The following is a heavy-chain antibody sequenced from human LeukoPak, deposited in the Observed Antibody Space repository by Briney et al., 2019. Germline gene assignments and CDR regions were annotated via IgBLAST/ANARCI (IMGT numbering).Heavy chain of an antibody. V-gene: IGHV3-48*04. D-gene: IGHD6-19*01. J-gene: IGHJ3*02. CDR2: ISSSSSTI. Sequence: GGSLRLSCAASGFTFSSYSMNWVRQAPGKGLEWVSYISSSSSTIYYADSVKGRFTISRDNAKNSLYLQMNSLRAEDTAVYYCARETPFSSGRYGGGFDIWGQGTMVTVSS. CDR1: GFTFSSYS. CDR3: ARETPFSSGRYGGGFDI.